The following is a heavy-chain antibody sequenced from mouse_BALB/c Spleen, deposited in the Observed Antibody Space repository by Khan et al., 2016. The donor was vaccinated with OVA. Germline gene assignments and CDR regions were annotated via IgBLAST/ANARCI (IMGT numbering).Heavy chain of an antibody. CDR3: ARGCYGSPFAY. D-gene: IGHD1-1*01. V-gene: IGHV1S127*01. CDR2: IDPSKSET. Sequence: QVQLQQSGPELVRPGASVKMSCKASGYTFTSFWIHWVKQRPGQGLEWIGMIDPSKSETRLNQKFKDKATLNVDKSSNTAYMQLSRLKSEDSAVYYCARGCYGSPFAYWGQGTLVTVSA. J-gene: IGHJ3*01. CDR1: GYTFTSFW.